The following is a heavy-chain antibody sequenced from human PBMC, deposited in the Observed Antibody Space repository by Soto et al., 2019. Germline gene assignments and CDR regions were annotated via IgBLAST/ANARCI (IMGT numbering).Heavy chain of an antibody. J-gene: IGHJ2*01. CDR2: ISIEKGDT. V-gene: IGHV1-18*01. CDR1: GYSFDTFG. D-gene: IGHD2-15*01. CDR3: GRCFCSVGSCFTCWHVDL. Sequence: QGHVVQSGAEVQKPGASVKVACKASGYSFDTFGMSWVRQAPGQGPEWMGWISIEKGDTNSAQKFQDRVTMTTDTSTSTAYIEVRSLRSDDTAVYYCGRCFCSVGSCFTCWHVDLWGRGALVSVSS.